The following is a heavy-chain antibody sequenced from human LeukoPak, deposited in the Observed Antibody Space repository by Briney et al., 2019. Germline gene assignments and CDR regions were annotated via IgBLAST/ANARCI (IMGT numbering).Heavy chain of an antibody. Sequence: SETLSLTCAVYGGSFSGYYWSWIRQPPGKGLEWIGEINHSGSTNYNPSLKSRVTISVDTSKNQFSLKLSSVTAADTAVYYCARQRRGYCSGGSCYSSYYYYYMDVWGKGTTVTVSS. CDR3: ARQRRGYCSGGSCYSSYYYYYMDV. V-gene: IGHV4-34*01. CDR1: GGSFSGYY. J-gene: IGHJ6*03. CDR2: INHSGST. D-gene: IGHD2-15*01.